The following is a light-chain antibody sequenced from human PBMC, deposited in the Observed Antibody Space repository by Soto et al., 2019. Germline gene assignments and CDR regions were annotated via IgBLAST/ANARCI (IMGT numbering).Light chain of an antibody. Sequence: DIVMTQSPLSLPVTPGEPASISCRSSQSLLHSNGHTYLDWYLQKPGQSPQLLIYLGSNRASGVPDRFSGSGSGTDFTLKISRVEAEDVGVYYCMQALQTRTFGQGTKVDIK. CDR1: QSLLHSNGHTY. V-gene: IGKV2-28*01. CDR2: LGS. J-gene: IGKJ1*01. CDR3: MQALQTRT.